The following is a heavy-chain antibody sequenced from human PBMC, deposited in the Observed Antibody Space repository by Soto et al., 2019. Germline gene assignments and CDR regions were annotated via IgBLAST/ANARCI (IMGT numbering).Heavy chain of an antibody. CDR1: GFTFSSYA. D-gene: IGHD3-10*01. V-gene: IGHV3-23*01. CDR2: ISGSGSST. CDR3: AKVQDRGVTISPLDY. Sequence: GGSLRLSCAASGFTFSSYAMSWVRQAPGKGLEWVSTISGSGSSTFYADSVKGRFTISRDNSKNTLSLQLNSLRAEDTAVYYCAKVQDRGVTISPLDYWGQGTLVTVS. J-gene: IGHJ4*02.